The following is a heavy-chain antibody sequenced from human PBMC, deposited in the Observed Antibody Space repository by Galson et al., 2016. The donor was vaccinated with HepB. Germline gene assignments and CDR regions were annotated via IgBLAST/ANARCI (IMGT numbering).Heavy chain of an antibody. D-gene: IGHD3-10*01. Sequence: CAISWDSVSSSNAGWYWIRQSPSRGLEWLGRTFYRSNWQNDYAESVKSRITINPDTSKNQFSLHLSSVTPEDTAVYYCARSYLLGRGFGWWGPGTPVTVSS. J-gene: IGHJ4*02. CDR3: ARSYLLGRGFGW. CDR1: WDSVSSSNAG. V-gene: IGHV6-1*01. CDR2: TFYRSNWQN.